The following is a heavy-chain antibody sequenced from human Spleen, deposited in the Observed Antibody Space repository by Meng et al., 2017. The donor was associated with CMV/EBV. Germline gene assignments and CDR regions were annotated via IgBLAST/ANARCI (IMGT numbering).Heavy chain of an antibody. Sequence: GESLKISCAASGFTFDDYGMSWVRQAPGKGLVWVSRINGDGTSTSYADSVKGRFTISRDNAENTLYLQMNSVRAEDTALYYCARDVVGATGWGQGTLVTVSS. CDR1: GFTFDDYG. J-gene: IGHJ4*02. CDR2: INGDGTST. CDR3: ARDVVGATG. D-gene: IGHD1-26*01. V-gene: IGHV3-74*01.